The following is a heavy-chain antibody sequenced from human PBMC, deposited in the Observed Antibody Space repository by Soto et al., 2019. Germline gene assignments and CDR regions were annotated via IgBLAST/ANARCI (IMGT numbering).Heavy chain of an antibody. CDR1: GGSISSSNW. CDR3: AREVRYYDSSGYLDY. CDR2: TNQIGST. Sequence: QVQLQESGPGLVKPSGTLSLTCAVSGGSISSSNWWSWVRQPQGRGLEGIGETNQIGSTNYNPSLKSRVTISVDKSKNQFSLKLSSVTAADTAVYYCAREVRYYDSSGYLDYWGQGTLVTVSS. D-gene: IGHD3-22*01. J-gene: IGHJ4*02. V-gene: IGHV4-4*02.